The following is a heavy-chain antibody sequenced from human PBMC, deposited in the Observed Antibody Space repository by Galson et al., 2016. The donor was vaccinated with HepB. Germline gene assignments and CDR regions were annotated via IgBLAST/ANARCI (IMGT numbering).Heavy chain of an antibody. V-gene: IGHV1-69-2*01. CDR1: GYTFTGYY. D-gene: IGHD1-26*01. CDR3: ARTVGATIVDY. Sequence: VKVSCKVSGYTFTGYYIHWVQQAPGKGLEWMGLFDPEDGEVIYAEKFRGRVTMSADTSTDPAYMELSSLRSEDTAVYYCARTVGATIVDYWGQGALVTVSS. CDR2: FDPEDGEV. J-gene: IGHJ4*02.